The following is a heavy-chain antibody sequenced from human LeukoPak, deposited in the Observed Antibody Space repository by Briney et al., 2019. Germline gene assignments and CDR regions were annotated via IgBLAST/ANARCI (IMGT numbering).Heavy chain of an antibody. Sequence: ASVKVSCKASGYTFTGYFMHWVRQAPGQGLEWMGWINPNSGGTNYAQKFQGRVTMTRDTSISTAYMELSRLRSDDTAVYYCARALPAFIAVAGTLDYWGQGTLVTVSS. CDR1: GYTFTGYF. CDR2: INPNSGGT. CDR3: ARALPAFIAVAGTLDY. D-gene: IGHD6-19*01. V-gene: IGHV1-2*02. J-gene: IGHJ4*02.